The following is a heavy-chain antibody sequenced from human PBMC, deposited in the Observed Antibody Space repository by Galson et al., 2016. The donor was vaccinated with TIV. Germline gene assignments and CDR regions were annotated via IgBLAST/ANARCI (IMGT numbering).Heavy chain of an antibody. J-gene: IGHJ4*02. V-gene: IGHV3-48*03. CDR1: GFTFITYE. Sequence: SLRLSCAASGFTFITYEMNWVRQAPGKGLEWVSYITGSGNTIFYADSVQGRLTITRDNAKQSLYLQMNNMRAEDTAIYYCARGSGHYDRSGFTTYFDFWGQGAQVTVSS. CDR2: ITGSGNTI. D-gene: IGHD3-22*01. CDR3: ARGSGHYDRSGFTTYFDF.